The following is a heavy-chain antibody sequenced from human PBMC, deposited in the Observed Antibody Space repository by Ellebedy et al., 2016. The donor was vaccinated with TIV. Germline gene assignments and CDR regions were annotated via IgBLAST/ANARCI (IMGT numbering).Heavy chain of an antibody. CDR3: STAPSGVVDY. CDR2: ISSSGDST. Sequence: GESLKISCAASGFTFSNYAMNWVRQAPGKGLEWVSGISSSGDSTYYADSVKGRFTISRDSSKNTLSLQMNSLRAEDTAVYYCSTAPSGVVDYWGQGTLVTVSS. J-gene: IGHJ4*02. CDR1: GFTFSNYA. D-gene: IGHD2-21*01. V-gene: IGHV3-23*01.